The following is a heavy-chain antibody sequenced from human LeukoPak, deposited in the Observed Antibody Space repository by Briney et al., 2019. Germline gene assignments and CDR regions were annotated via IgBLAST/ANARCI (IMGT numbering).Heavy chain of an antibody. D-gene: IGHD3-10*01. CDR1: GFTFSSYW. CDR3: ARDRGLRGDYYFGY. Sequence: GGSLRLSRAASGFTFSSYWMHGVRQAPGKGLVWVSRINSDGSSTSYADSAKGRFTISRDNAKNTLNLQMNSLRAEDTAVYYGARDRGLRGDYYFGYWGRGTVVTVSS. CDR2: INSDGSST. J-gene: IGHJ4*02. V-gene: IGHV3-74*01.